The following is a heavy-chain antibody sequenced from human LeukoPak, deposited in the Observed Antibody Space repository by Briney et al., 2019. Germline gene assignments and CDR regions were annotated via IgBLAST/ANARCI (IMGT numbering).Heavy chain of an antibody. Sequence: SETLSLTCTVSGYSISSGYYWGWIRQPPGKGLEWIGNIYHGGSTYYNPSLKSRVTMSVDTSKNQFSLKLNSVTAADTAVYYCARHRNYDYVWGSSHWFDPWGQGTLVTVSS. D-gene: IGHD3-16*01. CDR1: GYSISSGYY. CDR3: ARHRNYDYVWGSSHWFDP. V-gene: IGHV4-38-2*02. CDR2: IYHGGST. J-gene: IGHJ5*02.